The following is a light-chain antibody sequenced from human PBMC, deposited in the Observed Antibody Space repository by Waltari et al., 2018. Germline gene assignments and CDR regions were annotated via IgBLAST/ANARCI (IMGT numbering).Light chain of an antibody. Sequence: DIQMTQSPSSLSATVGDRLTITCRASKNIDNYLNWYQQKPGRAPKLLIYAASSLQSGVPSRFSGSGSGTDFTLTISNLQPEDFASYYCQQTYSTPTITFGQGTRLEIK. J-gene: IGKJ5*01. V-gene: IGKV1-39*01. CDR3: QQTYSTPTIT. CDR1: KNIDNY. CDR2: AAS.